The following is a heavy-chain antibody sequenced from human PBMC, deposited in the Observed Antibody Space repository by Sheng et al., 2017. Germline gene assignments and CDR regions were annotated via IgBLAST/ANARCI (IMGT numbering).Heavy chain of an antibody. J-gene: IGHJ4*02. CDR3: ARLGVAAAGI. Sequence: QVQLVESGGGVVQPGRSLRLSCAASGFTFSSYAMHWVRQAPGKGLEWVAVISYDGSNKYYADSVKGRFTISRDNSKNTLYLQMNSLRAEDTAVYYCARLGVAAAGIWGQGTLVTVSS. D-gene: IGHD6-13*01. CDR1: GFTFSSYA. CDR2: ISYDGSNK. V-gene: IGHV3-30*04.